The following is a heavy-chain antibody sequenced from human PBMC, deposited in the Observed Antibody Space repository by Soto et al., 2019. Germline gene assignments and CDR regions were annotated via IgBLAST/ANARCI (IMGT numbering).Heavy chain of an antibody. Sequence: QVQLVQSGAEVKKPGASVKVSCKASGYTFTSYGISWVRQAPGQGLEWMGWISAYNGNTNYAQKPQGRVTMTTDTSTRTAYMELRSLRSDDRAVYYCARVYRITMVRGELSEYWGQGTLVTVSS. V-gene: IGHV1-18*01. CDR2: ISAYNGNT. J-gene: IGHJ4*02. CDR1: GYTFTSYG. D-gene: IGHD3-10*01. CDR3: ARVYRITMVRGELSEY.